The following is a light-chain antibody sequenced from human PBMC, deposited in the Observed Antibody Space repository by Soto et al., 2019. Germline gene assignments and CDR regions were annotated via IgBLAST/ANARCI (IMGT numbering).Light chain of an antibody. V-gene: IGKV3-20*01. CDR3: QQYGSSFSWT. J-gene: IGKJ1*01. CDR1: QVVSSNY. CDR2: GAS. Sequence: EHVLTQSPGTLSLSPGERATLSCRTSQVVSSNYLAWYQHKPGQAPRLIIYGASTRATGIPDRFSGSGSGTDFTLTISSLEPEDFAVYDCQQYGSSFSWTFGQGTRVSIK.